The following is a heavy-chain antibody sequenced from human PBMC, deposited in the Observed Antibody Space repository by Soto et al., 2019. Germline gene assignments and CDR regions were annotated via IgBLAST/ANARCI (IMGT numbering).Heavy chain of an antibody. V-gene: IGHV1-69*13. Sequence: SVKVSCKASGGTFSSYAISWVRQAPGQGLEWMGGIIPIFGTANYAQKFQGRVTITADESTSTAYMELSSLRSEDTAVYYCARGRQCSGSYSYYFDYWGQGTLVTVSS. CDR1: GGTFSSYA. CDR2: IIPIFGTA. D-gene: IGHD1-26*01. J-gene: IGHJ4*02. CDR3: ARGRQCSGSYSYYFDY.